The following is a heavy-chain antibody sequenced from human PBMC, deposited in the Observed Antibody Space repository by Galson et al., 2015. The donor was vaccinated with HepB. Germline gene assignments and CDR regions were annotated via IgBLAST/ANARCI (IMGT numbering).Heavy chain of an antibody. J-gene: IGHJ6*02. D-gene: IGHD3-10*01. CDR2: ITPIFGRP. CDR3: ARATMVRGVIITYYYGMDV. CDR1: GGTFSSYA. Sequence: SVKVSCKASGGTFSSYAISWVRQAPGQGLEWMGGITPIFGRPNYAQKFQGRVTITADESTSTAYMELSSLRSEDTAVYYRARATMVRGVIITYYYGMDVWGQGTTVTVSS. V-gene: IGHV1-69*13.